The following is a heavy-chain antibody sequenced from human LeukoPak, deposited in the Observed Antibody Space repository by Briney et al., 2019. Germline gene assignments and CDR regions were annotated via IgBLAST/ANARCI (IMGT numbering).Heavy chain of an antibody. CDR2: INPNSGGT. CDR1: GYTFIGYY. J-gene: IGHJ4*02. V-gene: IGHV1-2*02. D-gene: IGHD3-9*01. CDR3: ARELDLYFFDY. Sequence: GASVKVSCKASGYTFIGYYIYWVRQAPGQGLEWMGWINPNSGGTDYAQNFQGRVTMTRDTSISTAYMELSRLTSDDTAVYYCARELDLYFFDYWGQGTLDTVSS.